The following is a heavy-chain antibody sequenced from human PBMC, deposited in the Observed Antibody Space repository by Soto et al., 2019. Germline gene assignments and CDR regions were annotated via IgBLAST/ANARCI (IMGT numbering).Heavy chain of an antibody. Sequence: GESLKISCAASGFTFSSYWMHWVRQAPGKGLVWVSRINSDGSSTSYADSVKGRFTISRDNAKNTLYLQMNSLRAEDTAVYYCAKEGLYYYGMDVWGQGTTVTVSS. V-gene: IGHV3-74*01. CDR2: INSDGSST. J-gene: IGHJ6*02. CDR3: AKEGLYYYGMDV. CDR1: GFTFSSYW.